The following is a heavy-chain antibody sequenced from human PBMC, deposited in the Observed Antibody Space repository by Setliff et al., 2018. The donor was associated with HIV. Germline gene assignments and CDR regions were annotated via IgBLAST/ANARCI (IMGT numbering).Heavy chain of an antibody. CDR3: ARGPPGEPRLFQH. V-gene: IGHV1-18*01. J-gene: IGHJ1*01. Sequence: GASVKVSCKASGYNFGRLGISWVRQAPGKGLEWMGWTNDHFDDSHSARNFQGRLTLTTDRFTNTAYMELRSLTSDDTAVYYCARGPPGEPRLFQHWGQGTLVTVSS. D-gene: IGHD3-10*01. CDR1: GYNFGRLG. CDR2: TNDHFDDS.